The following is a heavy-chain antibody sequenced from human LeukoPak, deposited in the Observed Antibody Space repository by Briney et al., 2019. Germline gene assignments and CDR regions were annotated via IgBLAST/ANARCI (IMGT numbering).Heavy chain of an antibody. J-gene: IGHJ6*02. CDR2: ISAYNGNT. Sequence: ASVKVSCKASGYTFTSYGISWVRQAPGQGLEWMGWISAYNGNTNYAQKLQGRVTMTTDTSTSTAYMELRSLRSDDTAVYYCARVPVEEDYYYYYGMDAWGQGTTVTVSS. V-gene: IGHV1-18*01. CDR1: GYTFTSYG. CDR3: ARVPVEEDYYYYYGMDA. D-gene: IGHD4-23*01.